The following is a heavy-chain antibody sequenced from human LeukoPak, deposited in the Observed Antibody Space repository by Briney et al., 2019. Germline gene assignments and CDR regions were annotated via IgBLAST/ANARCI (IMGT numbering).Heavy chain of an antibody. CDR3: ARGVDYYDSSGYSY. J-gene: IGHJ4*02. CDR1: GGTFSSYA. CDR2: IIPIFGTA. Sequence: SVKVSCKASGGTFSSYAISWVRQAPGQGLEWMGGIIPIFGTANYAQKFQGRVTITTDESTSTAYMELSSLRSEDTAVYYCARGVDYYDSSGYSYWGQGTLVTVSS. V-gene: IGHV1-69*05. D-gene: IGHD3-22*01.